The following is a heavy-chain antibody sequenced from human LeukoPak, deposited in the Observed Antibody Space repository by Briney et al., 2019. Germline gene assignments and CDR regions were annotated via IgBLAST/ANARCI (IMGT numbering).Heavy chain of an antibody. J-gene: IGHJ6*03. CDR2: IYTSGST. CDR3: ARAIPYCSSTSCYALYYYYYMDV. CDR1: GGSISSYY. Sequence: SETLSLTCTVSGGSISSYYWSWIRQPAGKGLEWIGRIYTSGSTNYNPSLKSRVTMSVETSKNQFSLKLSSVTAADTAVYYCARAIPYCSSTSCYALYYYYYMDVWGKGTTVTISS. V-gene: IGHV4-4*07. D-gene: IGHD2-2*01.